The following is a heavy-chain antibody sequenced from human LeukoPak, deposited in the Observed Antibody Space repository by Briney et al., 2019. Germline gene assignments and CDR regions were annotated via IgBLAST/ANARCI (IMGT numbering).Heavy chain of an antibody. CDR3: ATAGNYRFDY. J-gene: IGHJ4*02. D-gene: IGHD1-7*01. CDR1: GFTFSSYW. Sequence: GGSLRLSRAASGFTFSSYWVHWVRQAPGRGLVWVSRINPDGSTTNYADSVKGRFTISRDNAKNTLYLQMNSLRAEDTAVYYCATAGNYRFDYWGQGTLVTVSS. V-gene: IGHV3-74*01. CDR2: INPDGSTT.